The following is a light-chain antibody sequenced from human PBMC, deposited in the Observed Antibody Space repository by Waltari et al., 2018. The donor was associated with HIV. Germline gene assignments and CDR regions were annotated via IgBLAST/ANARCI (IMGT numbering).Light chain of an antibody. CDR3: QSTDSSGTYVI. CDR2: KDS. CDR1: TLPKQY. Sequence: SYELTQPPSVSVSPGQTPRITCSGATLPKQYAFWYQQKPGQAPVLVMYKDSERPSGIPERFSGSSSGTQVTLTVSGVQAEDEAAYYCQSTDSSGTYVIFGGGTKLTVL. J-gene: IGLJ2*01. V-gene: IGLV3-25*03.